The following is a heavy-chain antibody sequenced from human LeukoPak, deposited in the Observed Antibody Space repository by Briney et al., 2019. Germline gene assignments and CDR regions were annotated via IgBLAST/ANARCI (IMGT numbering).Heavy chain of an antibody. CDR3: ASSGILTAIHYFQH. D-gene: IGHD2-21*02. CDR2: IYHSGST. CDR1: GGSISSGGYY. J-gene: IGHJ1*01. Sequence: SETLSLTCTVSGGSISSGGYYWSWIRQPPGKGLEWIGYIYHSGSTYYNPSLKSRVTISVDRSKNQFSLKLSSVTAADTAVYYCASSGILTAIHYFQHWGQGNLVTVSS. V-gene: IGHV4-30-2*01.